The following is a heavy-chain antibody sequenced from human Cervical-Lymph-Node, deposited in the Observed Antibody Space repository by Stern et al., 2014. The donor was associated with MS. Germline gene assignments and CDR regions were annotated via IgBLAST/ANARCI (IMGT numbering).Heavy chain of an antibody. Sequence: VQLVESGAEVKKPGTSVKVSCKASGGTYSSYAISWVRQAPGQGLEWMGGSIPIFGTGNYAQKLQGRVTPTADESPSPGYQELSNLRSEDTAVYYCARVIYYYGMDVWGQGTTVTVSS. J-gene: IGHJ6*02. CDR2: SIPIFGTG. CDR3: ARVIYYYGMDV. V-gene: IGHV1-69*01. CDR1: GGTYSSYA.